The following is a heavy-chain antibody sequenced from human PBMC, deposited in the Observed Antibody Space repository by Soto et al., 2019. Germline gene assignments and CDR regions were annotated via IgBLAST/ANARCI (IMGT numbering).Heavy chain of an antibody. V-gene: IGHV3-64*02. Sequence: EVQLVESGEGLVQPGGSLRLSCAASGFTFSSYAMHWVRQAPGKGLEYVSAISSNGGSTYYADSVKGRFTISRDNSKNTLYLQMGSLRAEDMAVYYCARGGIAARPVYYYGMDVWGQGTTVTVSS. J-gene: IGHJ6*02. D-gene: IGHD6-6*01. CDR2: ISSNGGST. CDR1: GFTFSSYA. CDR3: ARGGIAARPVYYYGMDV.